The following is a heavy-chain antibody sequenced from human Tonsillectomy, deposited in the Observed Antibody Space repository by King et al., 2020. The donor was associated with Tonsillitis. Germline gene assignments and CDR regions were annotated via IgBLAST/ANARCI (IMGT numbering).Heavy chain of an antibody. Sequence: VQLVESGAEVKKPGESLKISCKGSGYSFTNYWIGWVRQMPGKGLEWMGIIYPGDSDTTYSPSFQGQVTISADKSISIAYLQWSSLEASYTAMYYCARGSNWARFYFDYWGQGTLVTVSS. CDR2: IYPGDSDT. D-gene: IGHD6-13*01. J-gene: IGHJ4*02. CDR1: GYSFTNYW. V-gene: IGHV5-51*01. CDR3: ARGSNWARFYFDY.